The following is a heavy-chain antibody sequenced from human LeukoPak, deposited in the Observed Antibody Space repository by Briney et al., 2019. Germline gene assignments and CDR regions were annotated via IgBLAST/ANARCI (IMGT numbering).Heavy chain of an antibody. CDR3: ARLGYGGKSGHFSSPFDY. V-gene: IGHV5-51*01. D-gene: IGHD4-23*01. CDR2: IYPGDPDT. CDR1: GYSFTSYW. Sequence: GESLKISCKGSGYSFTSYWIGWVRQMPGKGLEWMGIIYPGDPDTRYSPSFQGQVTISADKSISTAYLQWSSLKASDTAMYYCARLGYGGKSGHFSSPFDYWGQGTLVTVSS. J-gene: IGHJ4*02.